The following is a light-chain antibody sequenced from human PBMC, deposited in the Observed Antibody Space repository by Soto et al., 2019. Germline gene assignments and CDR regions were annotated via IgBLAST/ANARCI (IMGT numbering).Light chain of an antibody. J-gene: IGKJ4*01. V-gene: IGKV1-5*03. CDR1: QSISSW. CDR2: KAS. Sequence: DIQMTQSPSTLSASVGDRVTITCRASQSISSWLAWYQQKPGKAPKLLIYKASTLESGVPSRFGGSGSGTDFTLTISSLQPDDFATYYCQQCYSFPLTFGGGTRVEIK. CDR3: QQCYSFPLT.